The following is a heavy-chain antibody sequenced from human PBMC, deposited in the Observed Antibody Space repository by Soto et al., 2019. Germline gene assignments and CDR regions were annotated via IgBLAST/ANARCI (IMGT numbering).Heavy chain of an antibody. CDR1: GGSFSNYI. J-gene: IGHJ5*02. D-gene: IGHD6-19*01. CDR2: TIPMFATA. Sequence: QVHLVQSGAEVKKPGSSVKVSCKASGGSFSNYIFAWVRQAPGQGLEWMGGTIPMFATAQYAQKLQGRVTITADESTSTMYMDLNSLTSDDTAVYYCARGLFGQQWLLGVDTWGQGTLVTVAS. CDR3: ARGLFGQQWLLGVDT. V-gene: IGHV1-69*01.